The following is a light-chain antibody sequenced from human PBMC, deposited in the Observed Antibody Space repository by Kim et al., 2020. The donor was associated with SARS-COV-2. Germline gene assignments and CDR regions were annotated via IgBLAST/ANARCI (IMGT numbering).Light chain of an antibody. CDR3: QQRDNWPQRIA. V-gene: IGKV3-11*01. CDR1: LLDSFF. CDR2: DVS. Sequence: EIVLTQSPATLSLSPGERATLSCRASLLDSFFLSWYQKRPGQAPRLLIYDVSNRATGVPARFSGSGSGTNFTLTISSIEPEDFAVYYCQQRDNWPQRIAFGPGTKVDIK. J-gene: IGKJ3*01.